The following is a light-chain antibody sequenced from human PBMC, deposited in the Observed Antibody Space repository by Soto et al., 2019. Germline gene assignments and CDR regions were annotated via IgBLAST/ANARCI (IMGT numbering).Light chain of an antibody. CDR1: QSVSSSY. Sequence: EIVLTQSPGTLSLSPGERVTLSCRASQSVSSSYLAWYQGKPGQAPRLLIYGASSRATGIPDRFSGSGSGTDFTLTISSLQSEDFAVYYCQQYNNWPRTFGQGTKVDI. CDR2: GAS. V-gene: IGKV3-20*01. J-gene: IGKJ1*01. CDR3: QQYNNWPRT.